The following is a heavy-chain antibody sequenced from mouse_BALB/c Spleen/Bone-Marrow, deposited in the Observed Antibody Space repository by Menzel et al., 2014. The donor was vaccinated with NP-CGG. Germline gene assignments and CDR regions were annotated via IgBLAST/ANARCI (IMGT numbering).Heavy chain of an antibody. CDR1: GYAFTSYW. D-gene: IGHD2-3*01. CDR3: ARWLLGYAMDY. J-gene: IGHJ4*01. V-gene: IGHV1-69*02. CDR2: IDPSDSYT. Sequence: QVQLQQPGAELVKPGASVKLSCKASGYAFTSYWMHWVKQRPGQGLEWIGEIDPSDSYTNYNQKFKGKATLTVDKSSSTAYMQLSSLTSEDSAVYYCARWLLGYAMDYLGSRNLSHRLL.